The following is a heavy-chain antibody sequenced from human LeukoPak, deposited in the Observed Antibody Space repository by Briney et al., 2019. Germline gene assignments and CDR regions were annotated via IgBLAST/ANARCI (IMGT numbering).Heavy chain of an antibody. Sequence: ASVKVSSKASGDTYTGYILRWGPEAPGQGLEWMGWINPNRGGTNYAQKFPGRVTMTRDTPISTAYMEVSRLRSDDTAVYYCASEGASTGSFDYWGQGTLVTVSS. J-gene: IGHJ4*02. D-gene: IGHD1-26*01. CDR2: INPNRGGT. CDR3: ASEGASTGSFDY. CDR1: GDTYTGYI. V-gene: IGHV1-2*02.